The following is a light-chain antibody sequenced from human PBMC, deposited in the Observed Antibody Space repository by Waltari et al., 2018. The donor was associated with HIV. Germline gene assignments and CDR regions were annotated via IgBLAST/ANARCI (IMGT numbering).Light chain of an antibody. CDR3: SSYAGSNNPVV. J-gene: IGLJ2*01. CDR2: EVR. V-gene: IGLV2-8*01. Sequence: QSALTQPPSASGSPGQSVTISCTGTSSDVGGYHYVSWYQQHPGKAPKLMIDEVRKLPSGVPDRFSGSKSGNTASLTVSGLQAEDEADYYCSSYAGSNNPVVFGGGTKLTVL. CDR1: SSDVGGYHY.